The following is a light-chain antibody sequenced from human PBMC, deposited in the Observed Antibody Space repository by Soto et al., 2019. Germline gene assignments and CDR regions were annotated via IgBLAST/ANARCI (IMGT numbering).Light chain of an antibody. CDR1: LSIGSN. V-gene: IGKV3-15*01. CDR3: QQYYNWLWT. J-gene: IGKJ1*01. CDR2: DAS. Sequence: IVMTQSPATLSVSPGDGATLSCRASLSIGSNLAWYQQRPGQAPRLLIYDASPRATGIPARFSGSGSGTEFTLTINSLQSEDSAVYYCQQYYNWLWTFGQGTRVEIK.